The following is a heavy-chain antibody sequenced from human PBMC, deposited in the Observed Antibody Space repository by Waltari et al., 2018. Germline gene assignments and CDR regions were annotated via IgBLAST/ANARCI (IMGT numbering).Heavy chain of an antibody. D-gene: IGHD3-16*02. CDR2: IKQDGSEK. CDR3: ARDRDDYVWGSYRYTAVYFDY. Sequence: EVQLVESGGGLVQPGGSLRLSCAASGFTFSSYWMSWVRQAPGKGLEWVANIKQDGSEKYYVYSVKGRFTISRDNAKNSLYLQMNSLRAEDTAVYYCARDRDDYVWGSYRYTAVYFDYWGQGTLVTVSS. V-gene: IGHV3-7*01. J-gene: IGHJ4*02. CDR1: GFTFSSYW.